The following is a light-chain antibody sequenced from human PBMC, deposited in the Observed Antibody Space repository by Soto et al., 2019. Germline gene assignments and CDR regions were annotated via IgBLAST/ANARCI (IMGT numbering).Light chain of an antibody. CDR1: QSVSSSY. CDR3: QHYGSSPGT. V-gene: IGKV3-20*01. Sequence: EIVLTQSPGTLSLSPGERATLSCRASQSVSSSYLAWFQQKPGQAPRLLIYGASGRATGIPDRFSGSGSGTDFTLTISRLEPEGFAVYYCQHYGSSPGTFGQGTKVDIK. CDR2: GAS. J-gene: IGKJ1*01.